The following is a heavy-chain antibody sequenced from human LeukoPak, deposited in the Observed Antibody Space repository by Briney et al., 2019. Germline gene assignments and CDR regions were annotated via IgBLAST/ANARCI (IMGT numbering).Heavy chain of an antibody. J-gene: IGHJ4*02. CDR1: GFTFSSYG. CDR2: IWYDGSNK. Sequence: GGSLRLSCAASGFTFSSYGMHWVRQAPGKGLEWVAVIWYDGSNKYHADSVKGRFTISRDNSKNTLYLQINSLRAEDTAVYYCARDSYGPEYWGQGTLVTVSS. V-gene: IGHV3-33*01. CDR3: ARDSYGPEY. D-gene: IGHD5-18*01.